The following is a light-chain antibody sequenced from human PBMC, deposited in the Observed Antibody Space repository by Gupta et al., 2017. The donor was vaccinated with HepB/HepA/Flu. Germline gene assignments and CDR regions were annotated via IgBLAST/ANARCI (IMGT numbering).Light chain of an antibody. J-gene: IGLJ3*02. CDR3: QSYDSSLSGPV. CDR1: SSNTGAGYD. Sequence: QSVLTQPPSVPWAPGQRVPISCTGSSSNTGAGYDVHWYQQLPGTAPKPLIYGNSHRPSGVSDRFSGSKSGTSASLVITGLQAEDEAHYYGQSYDSSLSGPVFGGGTKLTVL. V-gene: IGLV1-40*01. CDR2: GNS.